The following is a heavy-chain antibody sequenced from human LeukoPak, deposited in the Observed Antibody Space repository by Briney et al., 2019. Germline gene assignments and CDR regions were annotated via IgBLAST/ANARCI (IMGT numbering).Heavy chain of an antibody. V-gene: IGHV3-7*01. D-gene: IGHD2-15*01. J-gene: IGHJ4*02. Sequence: GRSLRLSCSTSGFIFNHFGLHWVRQAPGKGLEWVANIKHDGSEDYYLDSVKGRFTISRDNAKSSMWLQMNSLRDEDTAVYYCARDQTPFYWGQGSLVTVSS. CDR1: GFIFNHFG. CDR2: IKHDGSED. CDR3: ARDQTPFY.